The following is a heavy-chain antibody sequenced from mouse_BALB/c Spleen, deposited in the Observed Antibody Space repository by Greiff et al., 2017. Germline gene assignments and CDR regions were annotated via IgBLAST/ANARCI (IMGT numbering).Heavy chain of an antibody. V-gene: IGHV5-6-5*01. CDR3: ARGGPYYYGSSPFDY. J-gene: IGHJ2*01. CDR2: ISSGGST. D-gene: IGHD1-1*01. CDR1: GFTFSSYA. Sequence: EVKLMESGGGLVKPGGSLKLSCAASGFTFSSYAMSWVRQTPEKRLEWVASISSGGSTYYPDSVKGRFTISRDNARNILYLQMSSLRSEDTAMYYCARGGPYYYGSSPFDYWGQGTTLTVSS.